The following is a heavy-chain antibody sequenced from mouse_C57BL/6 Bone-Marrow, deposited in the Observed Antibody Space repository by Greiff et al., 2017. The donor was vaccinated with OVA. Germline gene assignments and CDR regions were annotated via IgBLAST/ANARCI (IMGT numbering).Heavy chain of an antibody. J-gene: IGHJ3*01. V-gene: IGHV1-7*01. CDR3: ARRAYGNYEGFAY. Sequence: VQRVESGAELAKPGASVKLSCKASGYTFTSYWMHWVKQRPGQGLEWIGYINPSSGYTKYNQKFKDKATLTADKSSSTAYMQLSSLTYEDSAVYYCARRAYGNYEGFAYWGQGTLVTVSA. CDR1: GYTFTSYW. D-gene: IGHD2-1*01. CDR2: INPSSGYT.